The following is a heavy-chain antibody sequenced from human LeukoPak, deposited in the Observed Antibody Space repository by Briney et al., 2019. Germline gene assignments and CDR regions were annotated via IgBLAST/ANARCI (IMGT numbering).Heavy chain of an antibody. CDR1: GGSISSSSYY. Sequence: SETLSLTCTVSGGSISSSSYYWGWIRQPPGKGLEWIGEINHSGSTNYNPSLKSRVTISVDTSKNQFSLKLSSVTAADTAVYYCARNHENDTALFDYWGQGTLVTVSS. D-gene: IGHD5-18*01. V-gene: IGHV4-39*07. CDR2: INHSGST. J-gene: IGHJ4*02. CDR3: ARNHENDTALFDY.